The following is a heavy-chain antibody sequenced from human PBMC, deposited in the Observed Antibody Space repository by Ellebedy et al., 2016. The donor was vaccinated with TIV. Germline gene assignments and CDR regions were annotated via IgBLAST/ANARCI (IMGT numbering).Heavy chain of an antibody. CDR1: GGTFSSYA. D-gene: IGHD6-13*01. Sequence: SVKVSCXASGGTFSSYAISWVRQAPGQGLEWMGGIIPIFGTANYAQKFQGRVTITADESTSTAYMELSSLRSEDTAVYYCARGGGTAAAYGVYWGQGTLVTVSS. J-gene: IGHJ4*02. V-gene: IGHV1-69*13. CDR3: ARGGGTAAAYGVY. CDR2: IIPIFGTA.